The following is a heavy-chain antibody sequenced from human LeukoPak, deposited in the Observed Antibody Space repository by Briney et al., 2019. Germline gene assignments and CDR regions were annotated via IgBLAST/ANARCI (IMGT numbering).Heavy chain of an antibody. CDR2: ISGSGGST. CDR3: AKDAERVAVTGHLDY. CDR1: GFSFSSYA. Sequence: PGGSLRLSRASSGFSFSSYAMNWVRQAPGKGLEWVSAISGSGGSTSYAVSVKARFTISRDNSKNTLFLQMNSLRAEDTAVYYCAKDAERVAVTGHLDYWGQGTLVTVSS. V-gene: IGHV3-23*01. D-gene: IGHD6-19*01. J-gene: IGHJ4*02.